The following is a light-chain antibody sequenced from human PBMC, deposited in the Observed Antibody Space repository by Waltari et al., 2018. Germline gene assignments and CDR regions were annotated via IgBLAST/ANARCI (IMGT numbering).Light chain of an antibody. CDR3: QQSYSTPRT. J-gene: IGKJ1*01. V-gene: IGKV1-39*01. Sequence: SLSASVGDRVTITCRASQSISSYLNWYQQKPGKAPKLLIYAASSLQSGVPSRFSGSGSGTDFTLTISSLQPEDFATYYCQQSYSTPRTFGQGTKVEIK. CDR2: AAS. CDR1: QSISSY.